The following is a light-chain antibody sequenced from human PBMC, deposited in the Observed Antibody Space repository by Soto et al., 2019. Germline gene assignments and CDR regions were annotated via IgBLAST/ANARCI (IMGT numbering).Light chain of an antibody. CDR1: QSISSY. J-gene: IGKJ4*01. CDR3: QQSYSTPPT. V-gene: IGKV1-39*01. Sequence: DIQMTQSPSSLSASVGDRVTITCRASQSISSYLNWYQQKPGKAPNLLIYAASSLRSGVPSRFSGSGSVTDFTLPISSLQPEDFATYYCQQSYSTPPTFGGGTKVEIK. CDR2: AAS.